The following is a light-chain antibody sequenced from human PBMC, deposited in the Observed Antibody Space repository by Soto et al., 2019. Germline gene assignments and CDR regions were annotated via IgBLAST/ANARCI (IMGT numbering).Light chain of an antibody. Sequence: EIVVTQSPGTLSLSPGERATLSCRASQSVSSNYLAWYQQKPGQAPRLLIYGASSRASDIPERFSGSGSGTAFTLIISRLEPEDVAMYDFQQYGSTPFTFGPGTKVDVK. CDR3: QQYGSTPFT. CDR1: QSVSSNY. J-gene: IGKJ3*01. CDR2: GAS. V-gene: IGKV3-20*01.